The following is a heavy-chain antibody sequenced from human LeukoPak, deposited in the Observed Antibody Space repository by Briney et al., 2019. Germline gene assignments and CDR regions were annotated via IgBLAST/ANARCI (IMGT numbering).Heavy chain of an antibody. CDR2: IYHSGST. CDR3: ARAGPSSRPGGPFDY. CDR1: GYSISSGYY. V-gene: IGHV4-38-2*02. J-gene: IGHJ4*02. Sequence: SETLSLTSTVSGYSISSGYYWGWIRQPPGKGLEWIGSIYHSGSTYYNPSLKSRVTISVDTSKNQFSLKLSSVTAADTAVYYCARAGPSSRPGGPFDYWGQGTLVTVSS. D-gene: IGHD6-19*01.